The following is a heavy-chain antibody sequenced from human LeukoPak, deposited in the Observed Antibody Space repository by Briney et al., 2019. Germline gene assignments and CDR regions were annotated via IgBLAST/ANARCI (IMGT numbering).Heavy chain of an antibody. CDR1: GYTLTELS. CDR2: FDPEDGET. J-gene: IGHJ4*02. Sequence: GATVKVPCKVSGYTLTELSMHWVRQAPGKGLEWMGGFDPEDGETIYAQKFQGRVTMTEDTSTDTAYMELSSLRSEDTAVYYCATGIREEWELLFDYWGQGTLVTVSS. CDR3: ATGIREEWELLFDY. D-gene: IGHD1-26*01. V-gene: IGHV1-24*01.